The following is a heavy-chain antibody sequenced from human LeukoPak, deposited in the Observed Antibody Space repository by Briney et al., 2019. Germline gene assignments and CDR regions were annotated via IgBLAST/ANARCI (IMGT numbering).Heavy chain of an antibody. J-gene: IGHJ4*02. Sequence: SETLSLTCAVYGGSCDDYYCSWIRQLPGKGLEWIGEIHPSGIFYYNSSLMSRVTISIDTSKSQFSLRLTSVTAADTGFYYCARGRDRSKAGDHWGQGSLVTVSS. CDR2: IHPSGIF. CDR3: ARGRDRSKAGDH. V-gene: IGHV4-34*01. CDR1: GGSCDDYY. D-gene: IGHD5-24*01.